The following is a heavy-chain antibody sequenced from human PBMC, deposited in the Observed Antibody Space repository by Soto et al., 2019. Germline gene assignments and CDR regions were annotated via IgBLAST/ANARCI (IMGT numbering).Heavy chain of an antibody. V-gene: IGHV3-11*05. J-gene: IGHJ4*02. D-gene: IGHD6-19*01. CDR3: ARVSAVAGTLDY. CDR2: ISSSSSYT. Sequence: PWGSLRITGAASRCTFSDYYLSWIRQAPGKGLEWVSYISSSSSYTNYAASVKGRFTISRDNAKNSLYLQMNSLTAEDTAVYYCARVSAVAGTLDYWRQGTLVTVSS. CDR1: RCTFSDYY.